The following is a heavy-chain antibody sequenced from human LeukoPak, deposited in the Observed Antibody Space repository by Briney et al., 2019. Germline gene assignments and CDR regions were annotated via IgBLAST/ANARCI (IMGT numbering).Heavy chain of an antibody. J-gene: IGHJ4*02. D-gene: IGHD6-19*01. CDR3: ARKGVAVASFDY. CDR1: GYSISSGYY. V-gene: IGHV4-38-2*01. Sequence: SETLSLTCAVSGYSISSGYYWGWIRPHPGRVLESLGRVYHSGGTYYNPSLTNRVTIPVDTSNKQVSLTLSSVTAAAAAVYYCARKGVAVASFDYWGQGTLVTVSS. CDR2: VYHSGGT.